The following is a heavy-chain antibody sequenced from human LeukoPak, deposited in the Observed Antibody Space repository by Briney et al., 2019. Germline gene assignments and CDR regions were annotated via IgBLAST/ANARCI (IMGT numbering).Heavy chain of an antibody. V-gene: IGHV3-30-3*01. D-gene: IGHD2-2*01. J-gene: IGHJ5*02. CDR3: ARDPAFWSRDIVVLPAAPGFDP. CDR2: ISYDGSNK. Sequence: GRSLRLSCAASGFTFTSYAMHWVRRAPGTGQEWVAVISYDGSNKYHADSVKGRFTISRDNSKNTLYLQMNSLRAEDTAIYYCARDPAFWSRDIVVLPAAPGFDPWGQGTLVTVSS. CDR1: GFTFTSYA.